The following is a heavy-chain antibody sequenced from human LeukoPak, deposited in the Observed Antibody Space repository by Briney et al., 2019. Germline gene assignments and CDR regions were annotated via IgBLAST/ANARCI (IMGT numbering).Heavy chain of an antibody. Sequence: SQTLSLTFAISGDSVSSNIAAWDWIRQSPSRGLEWLGRTYYRSKWYTDYAVSLKSRITINADTSKNHFSLQLISVTPEDTAVYFCARGKRELGSLLFDSWGQGTLVTVSS. CDR2: TYYRSKWYT. V-gene: IGHV6-1*01. J-gene: IGHJ4*02. CDR3: ARGKRELGSLLFDS. CDR1: GDSVSSNIAA. D-gene: IGHD1-7*01.